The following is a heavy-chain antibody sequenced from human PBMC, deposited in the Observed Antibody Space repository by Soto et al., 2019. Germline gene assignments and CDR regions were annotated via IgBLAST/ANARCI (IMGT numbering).Heavy chain of an antibody. J-gene: IGHJ3*01. V-gene: IGHV3-23*01. CDR2: ISGSGGST. D-gene: IGHD2-8*01. Sequence: GGSLRLSCAASGFTFSSYAMSWVRQAPGKGLEWVSAISGSGGSTYYADSVKGRFTISRDNSKNTLYLQMNSLRAEDTAVYYCAKDIVLMVYASWGGHDASDLWGQATMVTVS. CDR3: AKDIVLMVYASWGGHDASDL. CDR1: GFTFSSYA.